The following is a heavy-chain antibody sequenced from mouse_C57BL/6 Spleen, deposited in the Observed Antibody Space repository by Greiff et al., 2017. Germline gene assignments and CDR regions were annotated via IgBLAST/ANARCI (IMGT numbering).Heavy chain of an antibody. CDR2: IDPSDSYT. CDR3: ASIYYDYDGFAY. D-gene: IGHD2-4*01. J-gene: IGHJ3*01. Sequence: QVQLQQPGAELVKPGASVKLSCKASGYTFTSYWMQWVKQRPGQGLEWIGEIDPSDSYTNYNQKFKGKATLTVDTSSSTAYMQLSSLTSEDSAVYYCASIYYDYDGFAYWGQGTLVTVSA. V-gene: IGHV1-50*01. CDR1: GYTFTSYW.